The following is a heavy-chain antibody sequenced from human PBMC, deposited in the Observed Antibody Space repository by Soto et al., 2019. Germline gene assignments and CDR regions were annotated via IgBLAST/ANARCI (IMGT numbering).Heavy chain of an antibody. J-gene: IGHJ6*02. V-gene: IGHV1-2*02. CDR2: INPKNGGT. D-gene: IGHD2-2*01. Sequence: GASVKVSCKTSGYTFTGHHIHWVRQAPGQGLEWVGWINPKNGGTNYAQKFQGRVTLSRDTSINTAYLELSRLRFDDAAVYFCARERYQVISDGMDVWGQGTTVTVSS. CDR3: ARERYQVISDGMDV. CDR1: GYTFTGHH.